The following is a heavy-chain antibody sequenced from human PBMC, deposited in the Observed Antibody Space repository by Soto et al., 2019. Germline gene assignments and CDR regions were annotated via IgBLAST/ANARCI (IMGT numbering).Heavy chain of an antibody. CDR2: FDPEDGET. CDR1: GYTLTELS. CDR3: ATGGRGGILLNYYYGMDV. J-gene: IGHJ6*02. V-gene: IGHV1-24*01. D-gene: IGHD2-15*01. Sequence: GASVKVSCKVSGYTLTELSMHWVRQAPGKGLEWMGGFDPEDGETIYAQKFQGRVTMTEDTSTDTAYMELSSLRSEDAAVYYCATGGRGGILLNYYYGMDVWGQVTTVTVSS.